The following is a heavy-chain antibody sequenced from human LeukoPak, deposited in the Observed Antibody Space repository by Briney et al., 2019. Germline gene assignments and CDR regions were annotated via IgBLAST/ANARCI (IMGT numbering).Heavy chain of an antibody. CDR2: IWYDGSNK. J-gene: IGHJ4*02. V-gene: IGHV3-33*01. CDR3: ARVRGYFDWLLSDY. Sequence: GGSLRLSCAASGFTFSSYGMHWVRQAPGKGLEWVAVIWYDGSNKYYADSVKGRFTISRDNSKNTLYLQMNSLRAEDTAVYYCARVRGYFDWLLSDYWGQGTLVTVSS. D-gene: IGHD3-9*01. CDR1: GFTFSSYG.